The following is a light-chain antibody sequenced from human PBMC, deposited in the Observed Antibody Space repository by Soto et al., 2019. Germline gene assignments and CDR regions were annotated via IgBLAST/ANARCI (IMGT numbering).Light chain of an antibody. CDR2: EDS. Sequence: NFMLTQPHSVSESPGQTVTISCSRSSGSIASDYVQWSQQRPGSAPINVIFEDSQRPSGVPDRFSGSIDSSSNSASLTISRLTTEDAADYYCQSVDGKYVVFGGGPKVTVL. CDR1: SGSIASDY. J-gene: IGLJ2*01. V-gene: IGLV6-57*04. CDR3: QSVDGKYVV.